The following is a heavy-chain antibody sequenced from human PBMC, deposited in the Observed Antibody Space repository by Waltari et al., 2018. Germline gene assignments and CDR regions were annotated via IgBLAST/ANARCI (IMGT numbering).Heavy chain of an antibody. CDR1: GFTFSSYA. CDR3: AKQTDLYGDEGYYMAV. V-gene: IGHV3-23*04. J-gene: IGHJ6*03. CDR2: IRSSGGST. Sequence: EVQLVESGGGLVQPGGSLRLSCAASGFTFSSYAMSWVRQAPGKGLEELSAIRSSGGSTYYADTVKDRFTNSRNNSKNTLYLQMNSLRAEDTAVYYWAKQTDLYGDEGYYMAVWGKGTTVTVSS. D-gene: IGHD4-17*01.